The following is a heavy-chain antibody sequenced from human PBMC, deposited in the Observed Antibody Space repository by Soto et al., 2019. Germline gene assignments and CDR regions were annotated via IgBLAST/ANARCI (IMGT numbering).Heavy chain of an antibody. D-gene: IGHD2-2*01. Sequence: SETLSLTCAVYGGSFSGYYWSWIRQPPGKGLEWIGEINHSGSTNYNPSLKSRVTISVDTSKNQFSLKLSSVTAADTAVYYCARPRYCSSTSCYGGWYFDYWGQGTLVTVSS. V-gene: IGHV4-34*01. CDR2: INHSGST. CDR3: ARPRYCSSTSCYGGWYFDY. CDR1: GGSFSGYY. J-gene: IGHJ4*02.